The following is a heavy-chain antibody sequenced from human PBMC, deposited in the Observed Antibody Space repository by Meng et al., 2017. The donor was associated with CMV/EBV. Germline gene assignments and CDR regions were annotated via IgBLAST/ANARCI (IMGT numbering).Heavy chain of an antibody. D-gene: IGHD6-19*01. V-gene: IGHV3-7*01. J-gene: IGHJ4*02. CDR1: GFTFSSYW. CDR2: IKQDGSEK. Sequence: GGSLRLSCAAPGFTFSSYWMSWVRQAPGKGLEWVANIKQDGSEKYYVDSVKGRFTISRDNAKNSLYLQMNSLRAEDTAVYYCARDPEQWLDDFDYWGQGTLVTVSS. CDR3: ARDPEQWLDDFDY.